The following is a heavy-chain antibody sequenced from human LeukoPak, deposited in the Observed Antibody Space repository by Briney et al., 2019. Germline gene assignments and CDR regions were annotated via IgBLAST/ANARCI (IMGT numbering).Heavy chain of an antibody. CDR1: GFTFTSYE. Sequence: GGSLRLSCAASGFTFTSYEMNWVRQAPGKGLEWVSYISSSGSTIYYADSVRGRFTISRGNAKNSLYLQMNSLRAEDTAVYYCARIMVATTREAFDYWGQGTLVTVSS. D-gene: IGHD5-12*01. V-gene: IGHV3-48*03. J-gene: IGHJ4*02. CDR2: ISSSGSTI. CDR3: ARIMVATTREAFDY.